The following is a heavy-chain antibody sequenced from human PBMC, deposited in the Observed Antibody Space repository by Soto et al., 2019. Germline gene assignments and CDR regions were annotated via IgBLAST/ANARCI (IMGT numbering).Heavy chain of an antibody. CDR2: IYYRGST. CDR1: GGSITNFH. Sequence: SDTLSLTCIVSGGSITNFHWSWIRPPPGKGLEWIGYIYYRGSTNYTPTLKRRVTMSIDTSKNQFSLKLISVTAADTAAYYCAAYDSEGFFDYWGQGALVTVSS. J-gene: IGHJ4*02. CDR3: AAYDSEGFFDY. V-gene: IGHV4-59*01. D-gene: IGHD3-9*01.